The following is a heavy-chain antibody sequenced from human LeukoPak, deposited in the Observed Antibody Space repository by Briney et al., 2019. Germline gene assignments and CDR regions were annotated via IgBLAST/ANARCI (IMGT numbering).Heavy chain of an antibody. CDR2: IYSGGST. J-gene: IGHJ4*02. Sequence: AGGSLRLSCAASGFTVSTNYMSWVRQAPGKGLEWVSVIYSGGSTYYADSVKGRFTISRDNSKNTLYIQMNSLRAEDTAVYYCARVFARSSYYFDYWGQGTLVTVSS. V-gene: IGHV3-53*01. D-gene: IGHD3-16*02. CDR1: GFTVSTNY. CDR3: ARVFARSSYYFDY.